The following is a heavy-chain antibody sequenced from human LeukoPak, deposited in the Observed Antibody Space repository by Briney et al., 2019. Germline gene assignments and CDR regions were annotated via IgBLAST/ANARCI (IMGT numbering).Heavy chain of an antibody. V-gene: IGHV3-30*18. J-gene: IGHJ4*02. CDR1: GFTFSSYG. D-gene: IGHD3-10*01. Sequence: GGSLRLSCAASGFTFSSYGMHWVRQAPGKGLEWVAVISYDGSNKYYADSVKGRFTISRDNSKNTLYLQMNSLRAEDTAVYYCAKDQVAWGSATLDYWGQGTLVTVSS. CDR2: ISYDGSNK. CDR3: AKDQVAWGSATLDY.